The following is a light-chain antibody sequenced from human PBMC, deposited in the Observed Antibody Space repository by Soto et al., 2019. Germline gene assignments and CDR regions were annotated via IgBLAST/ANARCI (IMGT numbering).Light chain of an antibody. J-gene: IGKJ1*01. CDR1: ESIRNN. CDR3: QQTYSTPRGA. CDR2: AAS. V-gene: IGKV1-39*01. Sequence: DIQMTQPPSSLSASVGDRVTITCRASESIRNNLNWYQQKPGKAPKLLIYAASTLQSGVPSRFSGGGSGTEFTLTIGSLQPEDFTTYYCQQTYSTPRGAFGQGTKVEFK.